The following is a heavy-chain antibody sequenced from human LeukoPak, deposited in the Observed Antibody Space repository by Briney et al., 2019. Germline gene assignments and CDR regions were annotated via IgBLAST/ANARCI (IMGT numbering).Heavy chain of an antibody. Sequence: ASVKVSCKASGYTFTSYGISWVRQAPGQGLEWMGWISAYNGNTNYAQKLQGRVTMTTDTSTSTAYMELRSLRSDDTAVYYCARAYDFWSGYQNFDYWGQGNVVTVSA. CDR2: ISAYNGNT. V-gene: IGHV1-18*01. CDR1: GYTFTSYG. CDR3: ARAYDFWSGYQNFDY. J-gene: IGHJ4*02. D-gene: IGHD3-3*01.